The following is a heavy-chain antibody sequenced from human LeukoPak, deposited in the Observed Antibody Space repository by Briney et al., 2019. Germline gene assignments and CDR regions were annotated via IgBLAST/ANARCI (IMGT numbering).Heavy chain of an antibody. Sequence: GGSLRLSCAASGFTFSSYWMSWVRQAPGKGLEWEANIKQDGSEKYYVDSVKGRFTISRDNAKNSLYLQMNSLRAEDTAVYYCARASVLRFLEWEPYFDYWGQGTLVTVS. CDR1: GFTFSSYW. V-gene: IGHV3-7*01. CDR3: ARASVLRFLEWEPYFDY. D-gene: IGHD3-3*01. J-gene: IGHJ4*02. CDR2: IKQDGSEK.